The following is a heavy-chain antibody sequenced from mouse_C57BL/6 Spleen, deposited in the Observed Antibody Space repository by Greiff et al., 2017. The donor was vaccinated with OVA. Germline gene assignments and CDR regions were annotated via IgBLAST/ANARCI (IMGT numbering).Heavy chain of an antibody. CDR2: IDPSDSYT. D-gene: IGHD4-1*01. CDR1: GYTFTSYW. J-gene: IGHJ2*01. CDR3: ARRGTGRGFDY. V-gene: IGHV1-69*01. Sequence: QVQLQQPGAELVMPGASVKLSCKASGYTFTSYWMHWVKQRPGQGLEWIGEIDPSDSYTNYNHKFKGKSTLTVDKSSSTAYMQLSSLTSEDSAVYYCARRGTGRGFDYWGQGTTLTVSS.